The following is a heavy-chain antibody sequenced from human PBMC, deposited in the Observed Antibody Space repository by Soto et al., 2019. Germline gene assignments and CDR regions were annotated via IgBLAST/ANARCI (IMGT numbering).Heavy chain of an antibody. Sequence: ASVKVSCKASGYTFTSYGISWVRQAPGQGLEWMGWISAYNGNTNYAQKLQGRVTMTTDTSTSTAYMELRSLRSDDTAVYYCARVLKQRRAGDYYYYYGMDVWGQGTTVTVSS. V-gene: IGHV1-18*01. D-gene: IGHD6-19*01. CDR1: GYTFTSYG. J-gene: IGHJ6*02. CDR3: ARVLKQRRAGDYYYYYGMDV. CDR2: ISAYNGNT.